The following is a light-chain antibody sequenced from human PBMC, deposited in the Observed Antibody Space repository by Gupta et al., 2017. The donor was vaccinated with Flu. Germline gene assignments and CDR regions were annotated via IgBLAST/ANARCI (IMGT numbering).Light chain of an antibody. CDR1: FSDVGASNS. CDR3: GSFATGSTPYV. J-gene: IGLJ1*01. CDR2: DVS. Sequence: QSALPQPASVSGSPGQSITISCTGTFSDVGASNSVSWYQQHPGKAPKLIIFDVSNRPSGTSHRFSGSKSSSTASLVISGLQADDEADYYCGSFATGSTPYVFGTGTKVTVL. V-gene: IGLV2-14*03.